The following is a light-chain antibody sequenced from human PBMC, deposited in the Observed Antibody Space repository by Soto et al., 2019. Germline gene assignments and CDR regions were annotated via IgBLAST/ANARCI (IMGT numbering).Light chain of an antibody. CDR1: SSNIGSGYD. J-gene: IGLJ2*01. V-gene: IGLV1-40*01. Sequence: QSVLTQPPSVSVAPGQRVTISCTGSSSNIGSGYDVHWYQQLPGTAPKLLIYGNSNRPSGVPDRFSGSKSGTSASLAITGLQAEDEADYYCQSYDSSLSLVVFGGGTKVTVL. CDR2: GNS. CDR3: QSYDSSLSLVV.